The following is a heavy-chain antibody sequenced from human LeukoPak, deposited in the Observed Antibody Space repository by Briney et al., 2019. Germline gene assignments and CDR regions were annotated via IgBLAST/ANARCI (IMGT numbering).Heavy chain of an antibody. CDR1: GGTFSSYA. D-gene: IGHD1-26*01. Sequence: ASVKVSCKASGGTFSSYAISWVREAPGQGLEWMGGIIPIFGTANYAQKFQGRVTITADESTSTAYMELSSLRSEDTAVYYCASHSGSYSGGLVFDYRGQGTLVTVSS. CDR2: IIPIFGTA. V-gene: IGHV1-69*13. CDR3: ASHSGSYSGGLVFDY. J-gene: IGHJ4*02.